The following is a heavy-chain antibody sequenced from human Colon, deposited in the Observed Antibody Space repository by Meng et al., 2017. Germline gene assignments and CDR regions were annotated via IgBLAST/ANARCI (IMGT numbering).Heavy chain of an antibody. Sequence: GESLKISCAASGFTLSDYYMDWVRQAPGKGPEWVGRSRNKANTYSTEYAASVKGRFTISRDDSKNSLSLQMNSLKIEDTAVYYCSRGLSGNDVGEHYWGQGTLVTVSS. CDR3: SRGLSGNDVGEHY. CDR1: GFTLSDYY. CDR2: SRNKANTYST. J-gene: IGHJ4*02. V-gene: IGHV3-72*01. D-gene: IGHD5-12*01.